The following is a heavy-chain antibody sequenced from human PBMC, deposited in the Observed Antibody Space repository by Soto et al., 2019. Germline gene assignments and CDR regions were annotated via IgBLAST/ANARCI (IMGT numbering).Heavy chain of an antibody. J-gene: IGHJ1*01. Sequence: EGQLVESGGGLVQPGGSLRLSCQVSGFTFRSYWMTWVRRAPGKGLEWVANINLAGSESYYVAAVKGRFTISRDNAKNVLHLDLRDLRANDTDVCYCARGAMAGNEVPGEWGQGTLVTVSS. CDR3: ARGAMAGNEVPGE. CDR2: INLAGSES. CDR1: GFTFRSYW. D-gene: IGHD1-1*01. V-gene: IGHV3-7*05.